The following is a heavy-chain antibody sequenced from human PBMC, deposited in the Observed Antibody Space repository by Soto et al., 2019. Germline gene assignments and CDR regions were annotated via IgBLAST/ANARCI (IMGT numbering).Heavy chain of an antibody. CDR3: AHRVLRTVFGLVTTTAIYFDF. CDR2: IYWGDAK. CDR1: GFSLTSSGVV. Sequence: QITLNESGPTQVKPRQTLTLTCTFSGFSLTSSGVVVGWIRQSPGKAPEWLALIYWGDAKRSSPSLKSRLTITKDTAKTQVVLTMADLDPADTATYSCAHRVLRTVFGLVTTTAIYFDFWGEGTPVAVSS. V-gene: IGHV2-5*02. J-gene: IGHJ4*02. D-gene: IGHD3-3*01.